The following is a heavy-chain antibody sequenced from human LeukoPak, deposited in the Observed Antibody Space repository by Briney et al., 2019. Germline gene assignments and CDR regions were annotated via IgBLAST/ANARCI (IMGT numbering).Heavy chain of an antibody. Sequence: GGSLRLSCAASGFTFSSYSINWVRQAPGKGLEWVGRIKSKTDGGTTDYAAPVEGRFTIPRDDSKNTLYLQMDSLKTEDTAVYYCTRQGQYYGEGDYWGQGTLVTVSS. V-gene: IGHV3-15*01. CDR2: IKSKTDGGTT. CDR3: TRQGQYYGEGDY. D-gene: IGHD2-21*01. CDR1: GFTFSSYS. J-gene: IGHJ4*02.